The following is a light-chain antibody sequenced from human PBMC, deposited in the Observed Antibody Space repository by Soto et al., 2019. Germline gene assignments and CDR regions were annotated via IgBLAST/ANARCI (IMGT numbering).Light chain of an antibody. J-gene: IGKJ5*01. CDR2: AAS. Sequence: IQLSQSPCFLSASVGDRVTITCRASQGISSYIAWYQQKPGKAPTLLIYAASTLQSGVPSKFSGSGSGTEFTHTISSLQPEDFATYYCQQLNSYPSITFGQGTRLEIK. CDR3: QQLNSYPSIT. CDR1: QGISSY. V-gene: IGKV1-9*01.